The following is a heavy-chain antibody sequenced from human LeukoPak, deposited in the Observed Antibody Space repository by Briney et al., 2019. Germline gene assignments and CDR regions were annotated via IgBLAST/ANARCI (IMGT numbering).Heavy chain of an antibody. CDR1: GYTFTSYA. CDR3: ARRIAVVPAAILDYYGMDV. CDR2: INTNTGNP. Sequence: ASVKVSCKASGYTFTSYAMNWVRQAPGQGLEWMGWINTNTGNPTYAQGFTGRFVFSLDTSVSTAYLQISSLKAEDTAVYYSARRIAVVPAAILDYYGMDVWGQGTTVTVSS. V-gene: IGHV7-4-1*02. J-gene: IGHJ6*02. D-gene: IGHD2-2*02.